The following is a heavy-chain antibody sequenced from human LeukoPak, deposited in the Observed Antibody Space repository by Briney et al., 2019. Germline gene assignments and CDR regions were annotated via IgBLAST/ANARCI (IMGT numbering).Heavy chain of an antibody. V-gene: IGHV4-34*01. D-gene: IGHD2-21*01. CDR2: INHSGST. J-gene: IGHJ4*02. CDR3: ARESLAGRFDS. CDR1: GGSFSGYY. Sequence: SETLSLTCAVYGGSFSGYYWSWIRQPPGKGLEWIGEINHSGSTNYNPSLKSRVTISVDTSKNQFSLKLSSVTAADTAVYYCARESLAGRFDSWGQGTLVTVSS.